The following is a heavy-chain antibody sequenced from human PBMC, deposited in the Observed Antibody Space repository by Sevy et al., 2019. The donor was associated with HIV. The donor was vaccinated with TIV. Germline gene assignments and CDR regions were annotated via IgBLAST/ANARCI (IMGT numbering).Heavy chain of an antibody. V-gene: IGHV3-21*01. CDR3: ARLEYVSTSGAFDI. CDR2: ISSSSSYI. D-gene: IGHD6-6*01. Sequence: GGSLRLSCAASGFTFSSHSMNWVRQAPGKGLEWVSFISSSSSYIYYADSVKGRFTISRDNAKNSLYLQMNSLRAEDTAVYYCARLEYVSTSGAFDIWGQGTMVTVSS. J-gene: IGHJ3*02. CDR1: GFTFSSHS.